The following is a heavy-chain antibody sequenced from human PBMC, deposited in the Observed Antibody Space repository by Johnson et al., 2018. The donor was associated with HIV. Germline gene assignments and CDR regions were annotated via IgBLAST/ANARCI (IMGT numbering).Heavy chain of an antibody. D-gene: IGHD3-16*01. Sequence: VQLVESGGGLVKPGGSLRLSCAASGFTFSDAWMTWVRQAPGKGLEWIGRIKGKTDGGTTDYDAPVKGRFTISRDDSKNTLYLQMNRLKTEDTAVYYCTTERLQKSLRAFDIWGQGTMVTVSS. J-gene: IGHJ3*02. CDR2: IKGKTDGGTT. CDR3: TTERLQKSLRAFDI. CDR1: GFTFSDAW. V-gene: IGHV3-15*01.